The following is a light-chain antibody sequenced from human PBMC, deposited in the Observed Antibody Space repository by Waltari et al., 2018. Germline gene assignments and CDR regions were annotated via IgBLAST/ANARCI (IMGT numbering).Light chain of an antibody. CDR1: QSVDSW. V-gene: IGKV1-5*03. CDR3: QQYNLYSET. Sequence: DIQMTQSPSTLSASVGDRVTITCRASQSVDSWLAWYQQKPGKAPKLLIYKASILGSGVPSRFSGSGSVTEFTLTISSLQPDDFATYYCQQYNLYSETFGQGTKVEVK. CDR2: KAS. J-gene: IGKJ1*01.